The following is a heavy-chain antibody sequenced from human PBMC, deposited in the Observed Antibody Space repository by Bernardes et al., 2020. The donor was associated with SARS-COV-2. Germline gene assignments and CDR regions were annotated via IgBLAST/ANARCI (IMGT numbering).Heavy chain of an antibody. D-gene: IGHD3-3*01. CDR2: IYPGDSDT. CDR1: GYSFTRYW. J-gene: IGHJ5*02. Sequence: GESLKSSCNGSGYSFTRYWIGWVRPIPGKGLEWLGIIYPGDSDTRYSPSFQGQVTISADKSISTAYLQWSSLKASDTAMYYCASAPSGSYNWFDPWGQGTLVTVSS. CDR3: ASAPSGSYNWFDP. V-gene: IGHV5-51*01.